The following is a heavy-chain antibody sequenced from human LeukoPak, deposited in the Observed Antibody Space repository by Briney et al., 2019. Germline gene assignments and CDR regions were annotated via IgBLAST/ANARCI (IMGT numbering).Heavy chain of an antibody. CDR1: GGSISSYY. CDR3: AREDRGNPKRGAFDI. D-gene: IGHD4-23*01. Sequence: SETLSLTCTVSGGSISSYYWSWIRQPPGKGLEWIGYIYYSGSTNYNPSLKSRVTISVDTSKNQFSLKLSSVTAADTAVYYCAREDRGNPKRGAFDIWGQGTMVTVSS. CDR2: IYYSGST. J-gene: IGHJ3*02. V-gene: IGHV4-59*01.